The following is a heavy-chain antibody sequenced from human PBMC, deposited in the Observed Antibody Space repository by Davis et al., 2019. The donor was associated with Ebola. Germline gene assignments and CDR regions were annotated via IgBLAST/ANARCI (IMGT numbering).Heavy chain of an antibody. Sequence: SETLSLTCNVSGASIRSGFFSWTWVRQPAGKGLEWIGHMYTSGSTNYNTSLKSRVTISADTSKNQFSLKLRSVTAADTAVYFCARLSGLFSSSSGALYFDLWGRGTLVNVSS. V-gene: IGHV4-61*09. CDR2: MYTSGST. D-gene: IGHD6-6*01. J-gene: IGHJ2*01. CDR1: GASIRSGFFS. CDR3: ARLSGLFSSSSGALYFDL.